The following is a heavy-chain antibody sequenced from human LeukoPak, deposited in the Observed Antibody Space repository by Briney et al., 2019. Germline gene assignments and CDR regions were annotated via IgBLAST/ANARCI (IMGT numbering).Heavy chain of an antibody. CDR1: GYTFTSYY. CDR2: INPSGGST. J-gene: IGHJ6*03. D-gene: IGHD3-10*01. CDR3: ARELYGEQPRGSHYSYYYYMDV. V-gene: IGHV1-46*01. Sequence: ASVKVSCRASGYTFTSYYMHWVRQAPGQGLEWMGIINPSGGSTSYAQKFQGRVTMTRDMSTSTVYMELSSLRSEDTAVYYCARELYGEQPRGSHYSYYYYMDVWGKGTTVTISS.